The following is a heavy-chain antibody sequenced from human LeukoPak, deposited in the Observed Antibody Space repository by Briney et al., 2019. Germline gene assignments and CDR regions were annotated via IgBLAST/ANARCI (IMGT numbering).Heavy chain of an antibody. Sequence: PSETLSLTCAVHGASFSGYYWSWIRQPPGKGLEWIGEISHTKTTKYNPSLESRVTISIDTSKNQFSLKVTSVTAADTAMYYCVRHFPGSRGVDYWGQGTLVTVSP. CDR3: VRHFPGSRGVDY. D-gene: IGHD3-3*02. CDR2: ISHTKTT. V-gene: IGHV4-34*01. CDR1: GASFSGYY. J-gene: IGHJ4*02.